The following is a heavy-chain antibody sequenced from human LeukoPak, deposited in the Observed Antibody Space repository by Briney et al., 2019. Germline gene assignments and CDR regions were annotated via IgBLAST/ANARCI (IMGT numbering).Heavy chain of an antibody. CDR2: ISSSSDTI. J-gene: IGHJ4*02. V-gene: IGHV3-48*02. Sequence: PGGSLRLSCAASGFTFNIYAMNWIRQAPGQGLEWLSYISSSSDTIYYAESVRGRLTISRDNAKNSLYLQMNSLRDEDTALYYCVRDRSAPDYWGQGTLVTVSS. CDR3: VRDRSAPDY. CDR1: GFTFNIYA.